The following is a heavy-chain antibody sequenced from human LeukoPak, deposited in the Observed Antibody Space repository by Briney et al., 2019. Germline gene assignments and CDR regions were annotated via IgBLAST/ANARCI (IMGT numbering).Heavy chain of an antibody. CDR2: IRYDGSNK. CDR3: AKDIGPYYDILTGYYDDAFDI. V-gene: IGHV3-30*02. Sequence: GGSLRLSCAASGFTFSTYGMHWVRQVPGKGLEWVAFIRYDGSNKYYADSVKGRFTISRDNSKNTLYLQMNSLRAEDTAVYYCAKDIGPYYDILTGYYDDAFDIWGQGTMVTVSS. J-gene: IGHJ3*02. D-gene: IGHD3-9*01. CDR1: GFTFSTYG.